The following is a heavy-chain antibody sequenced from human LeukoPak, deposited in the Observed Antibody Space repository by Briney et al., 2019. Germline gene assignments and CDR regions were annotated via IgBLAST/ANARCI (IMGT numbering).Heavy chain of an antibody. D-gene: IGHD4-17*01. J-gene: IGHJ3*02. Sequence: GGSLRLSCAASGFTFSSYGMHWVRQAPGKGLEWVAVISYDGSNKYYADSVKGRFTISRDNSKNTLYLQMNSLRAEDTAVYYCAKGRYGDPRFLDAFDIWGQGTMVTVSS. CDR1: GFTFSSYG. V-gene: IGHV3-30*18. CDR3: AKGRYGDPRFLDAFDI. CDR2: ISYDGSNK.